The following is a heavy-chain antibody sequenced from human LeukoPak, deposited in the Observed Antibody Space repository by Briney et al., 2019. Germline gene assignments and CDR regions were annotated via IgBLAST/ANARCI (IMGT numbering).Heavy chain of an antibody. CDR3: ARVEEGYGSGRRENYYYYYMDV. V-gene: IGHV4-61*02. D-gene: IGHD3-10*01. CDR1: DGAINSRNAY. J-gene: IGHJ6*03. CDR2: IYTSGST. Sequence: SETLSLTCAVSDGAINSRNAYWSWIRQPAGKGLEWIGRIYTSGSTNYNPSLKSRVTMSVDTSKNQFSLKLSSVTAADTAVYYCARVEEGYGSGRRENYYYYYMDVWGKGTTVTISS.